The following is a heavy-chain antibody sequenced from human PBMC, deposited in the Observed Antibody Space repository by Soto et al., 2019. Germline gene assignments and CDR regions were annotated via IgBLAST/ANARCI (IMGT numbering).Heavy chain of an antibody. V-gene: IGHV4-31*03. CDR1: GASISSRVSY. J-gene: IGHJ4*01. CDR3: ARGGYYYENSGQNAYDY. D-gene: IGHD3-22*01. CDR2: IYYGGST. Sequence: SSEPLSLTCTVSGASISSRVSYWSWISQHPGRGLVWIGNIYYGGSTYYTQSLKSRATISGDTSKNQFSLKLSSVTAADTAVYYCARGGYYYENSGQNAYDYWGQGILVTVSS.